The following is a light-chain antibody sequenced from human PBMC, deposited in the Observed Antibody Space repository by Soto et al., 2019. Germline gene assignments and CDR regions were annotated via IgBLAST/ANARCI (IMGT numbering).Light chain of an antibody. V-gene: IGKV3-15*01. CDR1: QSVSSN. CDR2: GAS. CDR3: QQYNNWPPT. Sequence: EIVMTQSPGTLSVSPGERATLSCRASQSVSSNLAWYQQKPGQAPRLLISGASTRATGIPARFSGSRSGTEFTLTISSLQSEDVAVYYCQQYNNWPPTFGQGTKVEIK. J-gene: IGKJ1*01.